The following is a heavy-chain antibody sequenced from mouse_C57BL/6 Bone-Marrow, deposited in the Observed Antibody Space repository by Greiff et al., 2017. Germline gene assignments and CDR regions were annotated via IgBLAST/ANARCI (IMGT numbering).Heavy chain of an antibody. CDR3: ARKGSDYKDYAMDY. CDR1: GYTFTSYW. D-gene: IGHD2-12*01. V-gene: IGHV1-61*01. J-gene: IGHJ4*01. CDR2: IYPSDSET. Sequence: QVQLQQSGAELVRPGSSVKLSCKASGYTFTSYWMDWVKQRSGQGLEWIGNIYPSDSETHYNQKFKDKATLTVDKSSSTAYMQLSSLTSEDSAVYYCARKGSDYKDYAMDYWGQGTSVTVSS.